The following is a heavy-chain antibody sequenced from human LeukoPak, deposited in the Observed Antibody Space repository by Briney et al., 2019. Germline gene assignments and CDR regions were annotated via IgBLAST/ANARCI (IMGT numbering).Heavy chain of an antibody. CDR2: ISWNSGSI. V-gene: IGHV3-9*01. CDR1: GFTFDDYA. D-gene: IGHD3-10*01. Sequence: GGSLRLSCAASGFTFDDYAMHWVWQAPGKGLEWVSGISWNSGSIGYADSVKGRFTISRDNTKNLLYLEMNSLRAEDTAMYFCVRDVGAVRGEVYFDYWGQGTLVTVSS. J-gene: IGHJ4*02. CDR3: VRDVGAVRGEVYFDY.